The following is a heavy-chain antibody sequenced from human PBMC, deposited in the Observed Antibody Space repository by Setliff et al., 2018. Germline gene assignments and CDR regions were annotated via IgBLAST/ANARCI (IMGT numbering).Heavy chain of an antibody. V-gene: IGHV4-39*01. CDR2: IYYTGTA. CDR1: GDSISSTSYQ. D-gene: IGHD3-10*01. CDR3: ARHEFVGGYHGSVTYRHFDY. J-gene: IGHJ4*02. Sequence: KTSETLSLTCTVSGDSISSTSYQWGWVRQPPGKGLEWIGSIYYTGTAYYNPSLKSRVTISVDTSKNQFSLQVTSLAATDTALYFCARHEFVGGYHGSVTYRHFDYWGQGILVTVSS.